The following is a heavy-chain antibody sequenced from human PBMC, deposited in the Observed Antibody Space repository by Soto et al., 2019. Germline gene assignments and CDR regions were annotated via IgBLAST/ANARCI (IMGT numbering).Heavy chain of an antibody. CDR2: IIPILGIA. V-gene: IGHV1-69*04. CDR1: GGTFSSYT. CDR3: ARENDILTGYLVY. D-gene: IGHD3-9*01. Sequence: ASVKVSCKASGGTFSSYTISWVRQAPGQGLEWMGRIIPILGIANYAQKFQVRVTITADKSTSTAYMELSSLRSEDTAVYYCARENDILTGYLVYRDQGTLVTVS. J-gene: IGHJ4*02.